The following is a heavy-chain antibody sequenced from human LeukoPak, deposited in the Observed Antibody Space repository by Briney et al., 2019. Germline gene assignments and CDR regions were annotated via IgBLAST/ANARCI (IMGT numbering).Heavy chain of an antibody. Sequence: GGSLRLSCAASGFTFSSYGMSWVRQAPGKGLEWVANIKPDGSEKNYVDSVKGRFTISRDNAKSSLYLQMNSLRVEDTAVYYCARGGVYSSRGIDYWGQGTLVTVSS. CDR3: ARGGVYSSRGIDY. CDR2: IKPDGSEK. V-gene: IGHV3-7*04. J-gene: IGHJ4*02. D-gene: IGHD6-19*01. CDR1: GFTFSSYG.